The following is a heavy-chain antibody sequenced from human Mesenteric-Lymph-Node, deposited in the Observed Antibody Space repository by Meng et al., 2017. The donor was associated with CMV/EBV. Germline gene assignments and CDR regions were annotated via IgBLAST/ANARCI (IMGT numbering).Heavy chain of an antibody. CDR1: GFTFSSYA. J-gene: IGHJ5*02. CDR3: ARDPNLTDRGWLDP. V-gene: IGHV3-23*01. CDR2: ISGSGGST. D-gene: IGHD4/OR15-4a*01. Sequence: GESLKISCAASGFTFSSYAMSWVRQAPGKGLEWVSAISGSGGSTYYADSVKGRFTISRDNSKNTLYLQMNNLRAEDTAVYYCARDPNLTDRGWLDPWGQGTLVTVSS.